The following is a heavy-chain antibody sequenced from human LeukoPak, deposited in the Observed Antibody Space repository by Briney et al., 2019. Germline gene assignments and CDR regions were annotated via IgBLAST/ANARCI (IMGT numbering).Heavy chain of an antibody. CDR3: ARPVLTPGYCSGGSFPAHNWFDP. J-gene: IGHJ5*02. CDR2: IYYSGST. D-gene: IGHD2-15*01. Sequence: SETLSLTCTVSGGSISSSSYYWGWIRQPPGKGLEWIGSIYYSGSTYYNPSLKSRVTISVDTSKNQFSLKLSSVTAADTAVYYCARPVLTPGYCSGGSFPAHNWFDPWGQGTLVTVSS. V-gene: IGHV4-39*01. CDR1: GGSISSSSYY.